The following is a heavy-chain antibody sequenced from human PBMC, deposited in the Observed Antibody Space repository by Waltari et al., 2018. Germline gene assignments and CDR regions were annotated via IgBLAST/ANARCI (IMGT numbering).Heavy chain of an antibody. CDR2: FDPEDGET. CDR1: GYTFTSYY. CDR3: ATVVSGSYSSSWYWFDP. J-gene: IGHJ5*02. V-gene: IGHV1-24*01. D-gene: IGHD6-13*01. Sequence: QVQLVQSGAEVKKPGASVKVSCKASGYTFTSYYMHWVRQAPGKGLEWMGGFDPEDGETIYAQKFQGRVTMTEDTSTDTAYMELSSLRSEDTAVYYCATVVSGSYSSSWYWFDPWGQGTLVTVSS.